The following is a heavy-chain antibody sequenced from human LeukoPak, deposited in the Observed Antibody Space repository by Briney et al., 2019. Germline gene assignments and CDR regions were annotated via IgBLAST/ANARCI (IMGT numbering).Heavy chain of an antibody. Sequence: SETLSLTCTVSGGSISSYYWSWIRQPPGKGLEWIGYIYYSGSTNYNPSLKSRVTISVDTSKNQFSLKLSSVTAADTAVYHCARHHLYLSYGYGTWFDPWGQGTLVTVSS. CDR1: GGSISSYY. D-gene: IGHD5-18*01. J-gene: IGHJ5*02. CDR3: ARHHLYLSYGYGTWFDP. V-gene: IGHV4-59*08. CDR2: IYYSGST.